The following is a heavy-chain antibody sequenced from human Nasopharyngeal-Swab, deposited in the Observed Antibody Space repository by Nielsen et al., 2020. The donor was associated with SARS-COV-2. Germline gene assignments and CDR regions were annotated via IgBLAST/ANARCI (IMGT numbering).Heavy chain of an antibody. CDR2: ISSNGGST. D-gene: IGHD1-26*01. V-gene: IGHV3-64*01. Sequence: GESLKISCAASGFTFSSYAMHWVRQAPGKGLEYVSAISSNGGSTYYANSVKGRFTISRDNSKNTLYLQMNSLRGEDTAVYYCARGRGGSYFSYFEYWGQGTLVTVSS. CDR3: ARGRGGSYFSYFEY. CDR1: GFTFSSYA. J-gene: IGHJ4*02.